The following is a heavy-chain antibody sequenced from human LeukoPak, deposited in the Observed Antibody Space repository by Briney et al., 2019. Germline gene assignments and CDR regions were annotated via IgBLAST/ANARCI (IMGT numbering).Heavy chain of an antibody. V-gene: IGHV1-2*02. CDR2: INPNSGGT. J-gene: IGHJ4*02. CDR1: GYTFTGYY. D-gene: IGHD1-1*01. CDR3: ARRLGTGTTLGY. Sequence: GASVKVSRKTSGYTFTGYYIHWVRQAPGQGLERMGWINPNSGGTNYAQNFQGTVTMTRDTSTSTAYMELSSLRSDDTAVYYCARRLGTGTTLGYWGQGTLVTVSS.